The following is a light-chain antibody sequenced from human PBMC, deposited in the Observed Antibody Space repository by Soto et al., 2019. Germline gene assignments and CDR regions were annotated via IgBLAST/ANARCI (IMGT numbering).Light chain of an antibody. Sequence: QPVLIQPPSASGTPGQRVTISCSGSSSNIGRNTVNLYQRLPGTAPKRLLYSDDQRPSGVPDRFSGSRSGTSASLAISGLHSEDEADYYCEAGDDSLNGPVFGGGIKLTVL. CDR2: SDD. V-gene: IGLV1-44*01. J-gene: IGLJ2*01. CDR3: EAGDDSLNGPV. CDR1: SSNIGRNT.